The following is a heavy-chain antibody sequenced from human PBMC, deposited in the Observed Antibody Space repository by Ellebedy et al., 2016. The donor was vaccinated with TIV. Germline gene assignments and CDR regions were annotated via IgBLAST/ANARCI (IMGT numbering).Heavy chain of an antibody. CDR1: GISFDNAW. V-gene: IGHV3-15*01. D-gene: IGHD6-13*01. J-gene: IGHJ4*02. CDR2: IKSKSDGGTI. CDR3: TTNSWYGGDY. Sequence: GGSLRLXXGASGISFDNAWMSWVRQAPGKGLEWVGRIKSKSDGGTIDYAAPVKGRFTISRDDSKNTLFLEMNSLNTEDTAVYHCTTNSWYGGDYWGQGTLVTVS.